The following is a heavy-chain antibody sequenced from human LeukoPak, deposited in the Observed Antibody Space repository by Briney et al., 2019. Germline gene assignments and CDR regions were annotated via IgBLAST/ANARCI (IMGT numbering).Heavy chain of an antibody. D-gene: IGHD2-15*01. CDR2: ISSSGGST. CDR3: ARRYCGSSGCSPDDY. V-gene: IGHV3-64*01. CDR1: GFTFADYA. Sequence: GGSLRLSCAASGFTFADYAMHWVRQAPGKGLEYVSAISSSGGSTYYANSVKGRFTISRDNSKNTLYLQMGSLRAEDMAVYYCARRYCGSSGCSPDDYWGQGTLVTVSS. J-gene: IGHJ4*02.